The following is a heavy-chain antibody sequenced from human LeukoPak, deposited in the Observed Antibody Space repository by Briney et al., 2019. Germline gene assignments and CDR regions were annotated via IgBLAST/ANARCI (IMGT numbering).Heavy chain of an antibody. CDR1: GGSITGYY. D-gene: IGHD3-9*01. Sequence: SETLSLTCAVYGGSITGYYWSWIRQTPGRGLEWVGEIHYTGATSYNPSLKSRATISTDTSKNQFSLRLSSVTAADAAVYYCARGNILTGYCFDFWGQGALVTVSS. V-gene: IGHV4-34*01. J-gene: IGHJ4*02. CDR3: ARGNILTGYCFDF. CDR2: IHYTGAT.